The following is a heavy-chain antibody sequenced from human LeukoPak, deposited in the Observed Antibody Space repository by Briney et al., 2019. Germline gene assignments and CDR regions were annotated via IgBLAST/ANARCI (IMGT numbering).Heavy chain of an antibody. V-gene: IGHV3-74*01. CDR3: ARVRATFSPHFDN. CDR1: GFTFSSYW. D-gene: IGHD5-12*01. J-gene: IGHJ4*02. Sequence: QPGGSLRPSSAASGFTFSSYWMHWVRQAPGKGLMWVSRINSDGSITNYADSVKGRFTISRDNAKNTLYLQMNSLRAEDTAVYYCARVRATFSPHFDNWGQGTLVTVSS. CDR2: INSDGSIT.